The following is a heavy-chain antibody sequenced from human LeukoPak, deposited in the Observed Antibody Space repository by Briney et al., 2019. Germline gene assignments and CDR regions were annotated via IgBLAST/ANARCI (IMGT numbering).Heavy chain of an antibody. J-gene: IGHJ5*02. V-gene: IGHV3-21*03. CDR3: ATRRNRSQYQLLVSWFDR. D-gene: IGHD2-2*01. CDR2: IHSHSTLI. Sequence: PGGALRLSCAASRFTFSNYQMKSVRQAPGKGLERISFIHSHSTLIKYADSVNRRFTISRDNAENSLFLQMHILGVDDTALYYCATRRNRSQYQLLVSWFDRWGQGSLVTVHS. CDR1: RFTFSNYQ.